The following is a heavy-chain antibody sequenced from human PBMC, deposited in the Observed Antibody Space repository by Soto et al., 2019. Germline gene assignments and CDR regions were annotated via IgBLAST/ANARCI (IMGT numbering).Heavy chain of an antibody. CDR1: GFTFSPYW. CDR2: INPDGSST. CDR3: GRGGSSSTNGMDV. J-gene: IGHJ6*02. Sequence: EVQLAESGGGLVQPGGSLRLSCAASGFTFSPYWMHWVRQAPGKGLVWVSRINPDGSSTNYADSVKGRFTISRDNAKNTLYLQMNSLRAEDTAVYYCGRGGSSSTNGMDVWGQGTTVTVSS. D-gene: IGHD6-13*01. V-gene: IGHV3-74*01.